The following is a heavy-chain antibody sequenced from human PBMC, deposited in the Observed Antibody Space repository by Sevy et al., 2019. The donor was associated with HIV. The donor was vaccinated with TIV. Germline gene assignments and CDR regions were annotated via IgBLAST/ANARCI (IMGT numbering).Heavy chain of an antibody. J-gene: IGHJ6*02. CDR3: ERATQDYYGSGSYYKPGMDV. CDR1: GYTFTGYY. D-gene: IGHD3-10*01. CDR2: INPNSGGT. V-gene: IGHV1-2*02. Sequence: ASVKVSCKASGYTFTGYYMHWVRQAPGQGLEWMGWINPNSGGTNYAQKFQGRVTMTRDTSISTAYMELSRLRSDDTAVYYCERATQDYYGSGSYYKPGMDVWGQGTTVTVSS.